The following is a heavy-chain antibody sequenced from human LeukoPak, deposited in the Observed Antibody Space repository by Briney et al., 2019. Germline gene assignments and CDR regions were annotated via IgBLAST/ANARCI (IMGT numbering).Heavy chain of an antibody. CDR1: GYTFTSYG. J-gene: IGHJ5*02. CDR3: ARDPGPNIAVAGTVWFDP. Sequence: ASVKVSCKASGYTFTSYGISWVRQAPGQGLEWMGWISAYNGNTNYAQKFQGRVTITADKSTSTAYMELSSLRSEDTAVYYCARDPGPNIAVAGTVWFDPWGQGTLVTVSS. V-gene: IGHV1-18*01. CDR2: ISAYNGNT. D-gene: IGHD6-19*01.